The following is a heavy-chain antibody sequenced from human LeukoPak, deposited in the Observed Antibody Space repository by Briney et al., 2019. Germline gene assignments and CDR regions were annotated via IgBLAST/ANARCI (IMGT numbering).Heavy chain of an antibody. J-gene: IGHJ6*03. CDR2: LYHSDSA. V-gene: IGHV4-38-2*01. CDR3: ARQHDSYNYYYIDV. Sequence: PSDTLSLTCAVSGYSISNGYYWVWIRQPPGRGPAWICSLYHSDSAYYNTSLRSRVSMSVDTSKNQFSLTLSFVTAADTAVYYCARQHDSYNYYYIDVWGSGTTVTVSS. CDR1: GYSISNGYY.